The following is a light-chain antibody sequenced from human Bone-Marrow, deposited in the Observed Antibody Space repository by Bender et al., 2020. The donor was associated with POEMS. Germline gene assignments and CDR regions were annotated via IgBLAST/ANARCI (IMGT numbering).Light chain of an antibody. CDR1: NIGSES. CDR3: QVWDSTGDNYV. CDR2: DST. V-gene: IGLV3-21*02. Sequence: SYVLTQPPSLSVAPGQTARITCGGNNIGSESVHWYQQRPGQAPVLVVYDSTDRPSGFPERFSGSNSGDTATLTISRVEAGDEADYYCQVWDSTGDNYVFGPGTKVTVL. J-gene: IGLJ1*01.